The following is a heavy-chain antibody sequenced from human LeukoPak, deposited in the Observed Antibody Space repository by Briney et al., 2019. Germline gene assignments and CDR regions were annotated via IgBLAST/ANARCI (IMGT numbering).Heavy chain of an antibody. V-gene: IGHV3-30-3*01. J-gene: IGHJ4*02. CDR3: ARARNDYDSNGFSLLDY. Sequence: PGGSLRLSCAASGFTLSIYAMHWVRQAPGKGLEWVALMSYDGSNKYYADSVKGRFTISGDNSENTLYLQMNSLRPEDTAVYYCARARNDYDSNGFSLLDYWGQGTLVTVSS. D-gene: IGHD3-22*01. CDR2: MSYDGSNK. CDR1: GFTLSIYA.